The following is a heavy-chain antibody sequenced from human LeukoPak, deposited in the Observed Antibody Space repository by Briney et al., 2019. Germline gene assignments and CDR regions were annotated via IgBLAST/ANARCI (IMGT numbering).Heavy chain of an antibody. CDR3: ARVGYCTNGVCYPFDY. V-gene: IGHV1-24*01. D-gene: IGHD2-8*01. CDR2: FDPEDGET. J-gene: IGHJ4*02. CDR1: GYTLTELS. Sequence: ASVKVSCKVSGYTLTELSMHWVRQAPGKGLEWMGGFDPEDGETIYAQKFQGRVTITADESTSTAYMELSSLRSEDTAVYYCARVGYCTNGVCYPFDYWGQGTLVTVSS.